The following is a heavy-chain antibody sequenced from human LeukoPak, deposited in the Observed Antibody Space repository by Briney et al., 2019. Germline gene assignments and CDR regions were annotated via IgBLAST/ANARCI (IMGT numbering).Heavy chain of an antibody. J-gene: IGHJ4*02. CDR3: GLSVAAGPYYFVY. V-gene: IGHV3-33*01. D-gene: IGHD6-6*01. Sequence: PGGSLRLSCAASGFTFSSYGMHWVRQAPGKGLEWVAVIWYDGSNKYYADSVKGRFTISRDNSKNTLYLQMNSLRAEDTAVYYFGLSVAAGPYYFVYWGQGTLVTVSS. CDR2: IWYDGSNK. CDR1: GFTFSSYG.